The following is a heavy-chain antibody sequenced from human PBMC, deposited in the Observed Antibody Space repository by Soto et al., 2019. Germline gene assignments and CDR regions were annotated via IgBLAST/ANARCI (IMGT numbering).Heavy chain of an antibody. J-gene: IGHJ6*02. CDR1: GGSFSGYY. D-gene: IGHD6-13*01. Sequence: KSSETLSLTCAVYGGSFSGYYWSWIRQPPGKGLEWIGEINHSGSTNYNPSLKSRVTISVDTSKNQFSLKLSSVTAADTAVYYCARSGGMQQQLVQLGYYYYYYGMDVWGQGTTVTVSS. V-gene: IGHV4-34*01. CDR2: INHSGST. CDR3: ARSGGMQQQLVQLGYYYYYYGMDV.